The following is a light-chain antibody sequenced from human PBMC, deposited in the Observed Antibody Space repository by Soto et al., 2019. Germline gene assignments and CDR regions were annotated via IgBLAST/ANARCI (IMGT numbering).Light chain of an antibody. Sequence: EVVLTQSPGTLSLSPGERATLYCRTSQTIVSTYLAWYQQKAGQARRLLMYGTSSRATGIPDRFSGSGSGTDFTLTISSVEPEDFAIYYCQQYSGSPPRTFGQGTKVEIK. CDR3: QQYSGSPPRT. CDR1: QTIVSTY. V-gene: IGKV3-20*01. CDR2: GTS. J-gene: IGKJ1*01.